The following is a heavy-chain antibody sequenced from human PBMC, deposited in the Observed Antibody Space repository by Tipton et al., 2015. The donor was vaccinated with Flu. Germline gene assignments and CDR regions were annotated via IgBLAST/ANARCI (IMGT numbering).Heavy chain of an antibody. D-gene: IGHD5-12*01. CDR2: IYPGDSET. Sequence: QLVQSGAEVKKSGESLKISCKGSGYTFTNYWIGWVRQMPGKGLEWMGIIYPGDSETTYSPSFQGQVTISVDKSISTAYLHWSSLKASDSAIYYCARHNGDIEITGDYFYYFGVDVWGQGTTVSVSS. CDR1: GYTFTNYW. CDR3: ARHNGDIEITGDYFYYFGVDV. J-gene: IGHJ6*02. V-gene: IGHV5-51*01.